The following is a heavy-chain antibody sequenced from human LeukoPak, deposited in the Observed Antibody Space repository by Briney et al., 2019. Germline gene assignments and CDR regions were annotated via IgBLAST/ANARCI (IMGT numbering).Heavy chain of an antibody. V-gene: IGHV3-21*01. D-gene: IGHD6-19*01. J-gene: IGHJ4*02. CDR2: ITSSGSFI. CDR1: GFTFSSYS. CDR3: AREDSSGWYALFDY. Sequence: GGSLRLSCAASGFTFSSYSMNWVRQAPGKGLEWVSSITSSGSFIYYADSVKGRFTISRDNAKSSLYLQMNSLRAEDTAVYYCAREDSSGWYALFDYWGQGTLVTVSS.